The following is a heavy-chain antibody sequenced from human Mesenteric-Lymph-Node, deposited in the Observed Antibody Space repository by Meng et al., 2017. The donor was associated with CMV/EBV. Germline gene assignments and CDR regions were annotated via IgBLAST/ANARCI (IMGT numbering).Heavy chain of an antibody. CDR3: ARGYSGYDRGYGMDV. D-gene: IGHD5-12*01. CDR1: GFTFSNYG. CDR2: INPNSGGT. J-gene: IGHJ6*02. V-gene: IGHV1-2*02. Sequence: GESLKISCAASGFTFSNYGMHWVRQAPGQGLEWMGWINPNSGGTNYAQKFQGRVTMTRDTSISTAYMELSRLRSDDTAVYYCARGYSGYDRGYGMDVWGQGTTVTVSS.